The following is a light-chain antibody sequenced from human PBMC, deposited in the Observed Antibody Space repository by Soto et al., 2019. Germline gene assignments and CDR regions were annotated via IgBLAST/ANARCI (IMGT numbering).Light chain of an antibody. CDR1: QSVSRY. CDR2: DVS. V-gene: IGKV3-11*01. CDR3: QHRSNWPLT. J-gene: IGKJ4*01. Sequence: EIVLTQSPATLSLSPGERATLSCRASQSVSRYLAWYQQKPGQAPRLLIYDVSNRATGIPARFSGSGSGTDFTLTISSLEPEDFAVYYCQHRSNWPLTFGGGTKVEIK.